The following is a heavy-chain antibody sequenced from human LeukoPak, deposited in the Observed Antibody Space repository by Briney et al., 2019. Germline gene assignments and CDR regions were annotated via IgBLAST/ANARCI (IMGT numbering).Heavy chain of an antibody. Sequence: SETLSLTCTVSGGSIRSYYWSWIRQPAGKGLEWIGRIYTSGSTNYNPSLKSRVTMSVDTSKNQFSLKLSSVTAADTAVYYCARGGSYYAGDYYGMDVWGQGTTVTVSS. CDR3: ARGGSYYAGDYYGMDV. V-gene: IGHV4-4*07. CDR1: GGSIRSYY. D-gene: IGHD1-26*01. CDR2: IYTSGST. J-gene: IGHJ6*02.